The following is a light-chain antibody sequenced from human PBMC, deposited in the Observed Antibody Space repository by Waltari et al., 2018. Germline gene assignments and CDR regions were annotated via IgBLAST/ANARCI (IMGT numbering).Light chain of an antibody. V-gene: IGKV1-33*01. CDR1: QDISNY. CDR2: DAS. Sequence: DIQMTQSPSSLSASVGDRVTITCQASQDISNYLNWYQQKPGKAPKLLINDASNLETGVPSRFSGSGSGTHFTFTISSLQPEDIATYYCQQYDNLPFTFGPGTKVDMK. J-gene: IGKJ3*01. CDR3: QQYDNLPFT.